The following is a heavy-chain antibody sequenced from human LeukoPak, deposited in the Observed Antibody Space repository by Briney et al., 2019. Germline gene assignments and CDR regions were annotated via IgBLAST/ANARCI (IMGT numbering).Heavy chain of an antibody. V-gene: IGHV3-30*18. J-gene: IGHJ4*02. D-gene: IGHD3-10*01. CDR2: ISYDGSNK. CDR1: GFTFSSYG. Sequence: GGSLRLSCAASGFTFSSYGMRWVRQAPGKGLEWVAVISYDGSNKYYADSVKGRFTISRDNSKNTLYLQMNSLRAEDTAVYYCAKEMAEGGSGSYYNPGGNFDYWGQGTLVTVSS. CDR3: AKEMAEGGSGSYYNPGGNFDY.